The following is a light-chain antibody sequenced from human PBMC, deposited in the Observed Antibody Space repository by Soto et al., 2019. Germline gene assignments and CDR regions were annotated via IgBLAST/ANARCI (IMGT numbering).Light chain of an antibody. J-gene: IGLJ2*01. CDR3: CSFAVGSTLV. CDR2: EGS. V-gene: IGLV2-23*01. CDR1: SSDVGTYNL. Sequence: QSALTQPASVSGSPGQSITISCTGTSSDVGTYNLVSWHQHHPGKAPKLIIYEGSKRPSGVSNRFSGSKSGNTASLTISGLQAEDEADYYCCSFAVGSTLVFGGGTQADRP.